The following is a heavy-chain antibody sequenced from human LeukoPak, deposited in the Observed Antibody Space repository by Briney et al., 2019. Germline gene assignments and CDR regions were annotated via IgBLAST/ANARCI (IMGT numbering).Heavy chain of an antibody. Sequence: SETLSLTCAVYGGSFSGYYWSWIRQPPGKGLEWIGEINHSGSTNYNPSLKSRVTIPVDTSKNQFSLKLSSVTAADTAVYYCARTRGYYYDSSGYYFWFDPWGQGTLVTVSS. CDR3: ARTRGYYYDSSGYYFWFDP. CDR1: GGSFSGYY. CDR2: INHSGST. V-gene: IGHV4-34*01. D-gene: IGHD3-22*01. J-gene: IGHJ5*02.